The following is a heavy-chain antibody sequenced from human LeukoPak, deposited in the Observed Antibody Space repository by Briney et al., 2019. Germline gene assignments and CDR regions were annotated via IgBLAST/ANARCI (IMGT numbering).Heavy chain of an antibody. Sequence: KSGGSLRLSRAASGFTFSSYNMNWVRQAPGKGLEWVSSISGSSSFISYADSMQGRFTISRDNARNSLYLQMNSLRAEDTAVYYCARDGLQAYYDSSGFFDYWGQGTLVTVSS. CDR3: ARDGLQAYYDSSGFFDY. V-gene: IGHV3-21*01. D-gene: IGHD3-22*01. CDR1: GFTFSSYN. J-gene: IGHJ4*02. CDR2: ISGSSSFI.